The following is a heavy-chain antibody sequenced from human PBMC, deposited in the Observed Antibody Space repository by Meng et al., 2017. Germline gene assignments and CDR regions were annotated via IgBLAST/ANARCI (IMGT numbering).Heavy chain of an antibody. CDR2: TYYRSNWIY. V-gene: IGHV6-1*01. CDR3: ARGRTEMDIEY. D-gene: IGHD2-2*03. J-gene: IGHJ4*02. CDR1: GDSVSNNSAA. Sequence: QVQRQQSGPGLLKRSQTLSPTCALSGDSVSNNSAAWNWIRQSPSRGLEWLGRTYYRSNWIYDYALSVRGRITINPDTSKNQFSLQLNSMTPEDTAMYYCARGRTEMDIEYWGRGTLVTVSS.